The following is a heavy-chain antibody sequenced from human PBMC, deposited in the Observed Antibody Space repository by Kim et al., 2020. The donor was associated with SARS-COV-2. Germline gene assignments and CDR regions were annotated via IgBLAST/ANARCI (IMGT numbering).Heavy chain of an antibody. CDR3: ARDLLWYYYGSGSYYGMDV. CDR2: ISSSGSTI. CDR1: GFTFSIYE. Sequence: GGSLRLSCAASGFTFSIYEMNWVRQAPGKGLEWVSYISSSGSTIYYADSVKGRFTISRDNAKNSLYLQMNSLRAEDTAVYYCARDLLWYYYGSGSYYGMDVWGQGTTVTVSS. D-gene: IGHD3-10*01. J-gene: IGHJ6*02. V-gene: IGHV3-48*03.